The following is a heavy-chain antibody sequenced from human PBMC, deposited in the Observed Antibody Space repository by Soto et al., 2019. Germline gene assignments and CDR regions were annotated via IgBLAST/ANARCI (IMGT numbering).Heavy chain of an antibody. D-gene: IGHD3-10*01. CDR2: ISWDGGST. Sequence: PGGSLRLSCAASGFTFDDYTMHWVRQAPGKGLEWVSLISWDGGSTYYADSVKGRFTISRDNAKNTLYLQMGSLRAEDMAVYYCARSGDNGYYFDYWGQGT. J-gene: IGHJ4*02. CDR3: ARSGDNGYYFDY. CDR1: GFTFDDYT. V-gene: IGHV3-43*01.